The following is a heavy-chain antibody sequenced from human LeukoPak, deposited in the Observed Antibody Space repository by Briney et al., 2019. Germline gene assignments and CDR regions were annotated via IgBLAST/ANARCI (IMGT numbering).Heavy chain of an antibody. CDR3: ARTTSFTASGYDS. CDR2: INPNNDDS. V-gene: IGHV1-8*03. CDR1: GYTFINYH. J-gene: IGHJ4*02. Sequence: GASVKVSCKSSGYTFINYHINWVRQATGQGLEWIGWINPNNDDSRYAQNFQGRVTITRDTSISTTYMELGSLTSEDTAVYFCARTTSFTASGYDSWGQGTLVTVSS. D-gene: IGHD6-25*01.